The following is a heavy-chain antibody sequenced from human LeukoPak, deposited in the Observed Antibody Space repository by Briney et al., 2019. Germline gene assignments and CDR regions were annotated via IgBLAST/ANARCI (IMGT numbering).Heavy chain of an antibody. CDR1: GGSISSGSYY. Sequence: SETLSLTCTVSGGSISSGSYYWTWIRQPAGKGLEWIGHIYTSGATSYNPSLQSRVTISVDTSTHEFSLKLTSLTAADTAVYYCARTGGGVGWFGTIDYWGQGTLLTVSS. J-gene: IGHJ4*02. V-gene: IGHV4-61*09. D-gene: IGHD1-14*01. CDR3: ARTGGGVGWFGTIDY. CDR2: IYTSGAT.